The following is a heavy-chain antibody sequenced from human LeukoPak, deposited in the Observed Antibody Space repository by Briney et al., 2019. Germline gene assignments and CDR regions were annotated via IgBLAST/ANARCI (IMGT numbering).Heavy chain of an antibody. J-gene: IGHJ4*02. CDR2: ISGSGIGT. D-gene: IGHD6-19*01. CDR3: AKDGGQWLGAKFDY. V-gene: IGHV3-23*01. Sequence: GGSLRLSCAASGFTFSTYAMTWVRQAPGKGLEWVSGISGSGIGTFYADSVKGRFTISRDNSKNTPYLQMNSLRAEDTAVYYCAKDGGQWLGAKFDYWGQGTLVTVSS. CDR1: GFTFSTYA.